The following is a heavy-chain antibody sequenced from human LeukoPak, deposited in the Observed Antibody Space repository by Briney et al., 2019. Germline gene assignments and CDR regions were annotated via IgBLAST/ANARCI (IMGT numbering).Heavy chain of an antibody. CDR2: IDSSAGTV. Sequence: GGSLRLSCAASGFTFSTYEMTWVRQAPGKGLEWVSYIDSSAGTVHYGDSVKGRFTISRDNTKNSPYLQMHSLRAEDTAIYYCARDADYGVYLDMWGQGTLVTVAA. CDR1: GFTFSTYE. D-gene: IGHD4-17*01. V-gene: IGHV3-48*03. J-gene: IGHJ4*02. CDR3: ARDADYGVYLDM.